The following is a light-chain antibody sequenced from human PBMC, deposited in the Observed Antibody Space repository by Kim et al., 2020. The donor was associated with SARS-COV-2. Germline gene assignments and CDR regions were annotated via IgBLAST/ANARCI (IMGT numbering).Light chain of an antibody. V-gene: IGLV3-9*01. Sequence: SYELTQPLSVSVALGQTARITCGRNNIGSQNVHWYQQKPGQAPVLVIYGDTNRTSGIPERFSGSNSGNTATLTISRAQAGDEADYYCQVWDTPTGVFGGGTQLTVL. CDR3: QVWDTPTGV. J-gene: IGLJ2*01. CDR2: GDT. CDR1: NIGSQN.